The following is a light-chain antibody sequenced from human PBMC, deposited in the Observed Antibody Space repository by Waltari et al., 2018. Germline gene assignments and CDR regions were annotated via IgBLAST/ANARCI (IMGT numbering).Light chain of an antibody. V-gene: IGKV1-5*03. CDR1: QSISNW. Sequence: DIQLTQSPSPLSASVGDRVTITSRASQSISNWLAWYQQKPGKAPTILIYKASILKSGVPSRFSCSESGTQFTLTISSLQPGDFATYYCQQYNTYSSFGQGTKLEIK. CDR2: KAS. CDR3: QQYNTYSS. J-gene: IGKJ2*01.